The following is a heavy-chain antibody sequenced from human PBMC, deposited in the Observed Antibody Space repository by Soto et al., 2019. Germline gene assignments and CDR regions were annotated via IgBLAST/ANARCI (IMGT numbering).Heavy chain of an antibody. Sequence: QLVESGGRLVQPGRSLRLSCAASGFTFDDYAMHWVRQAPGKGLEWIGYIYHSGSTYYNPSLKSRVTISVDRSKNQFSLKLISVTAADTAVDYCASSPGGTSDAFDIWGQGTMVTVSS. CDR2: IYHSGST. CDR1: GFTFDDYA. CDR3: ASSPGGTSDAFDI. D-gene: IGHD1-26*01. V-gene: IGHV4-30-2*01. J-gene: IGHJ3*02.